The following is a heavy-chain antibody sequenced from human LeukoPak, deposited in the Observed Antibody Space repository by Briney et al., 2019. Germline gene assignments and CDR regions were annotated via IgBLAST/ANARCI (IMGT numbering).Heavy chain of an antibody. Sequence: GGSLRLSCAASGFTFSSYAMTWVRQAPGKGLEWVSAISGSGGGTYYADSVKGRFTISRDNSKSTLFLQMNSLRAEDTAIYCCAKDLRYCSTTRCYKEWFDPWGQGTLVTVSS. CDR2: ISGSGGGT. D-gene: IGHD2-2*02. J-gene: IGHJ5*02. CDR1: GFTFSSYA. CDR3: AKDLRYCSTTRCYKEWFDP. V-gene: IGHV3-23*01.